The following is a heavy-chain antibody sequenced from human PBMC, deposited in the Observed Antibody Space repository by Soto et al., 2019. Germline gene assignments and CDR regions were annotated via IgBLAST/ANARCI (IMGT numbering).Heavy chain of an antibody. CDR2: ISSNGGST. CDR1: GFTFSSYA. J-gene: IGHJ4*02. V-gene: IGHV3-64D*06. CDR3: VKDPSGWYYDSSGTLDY. Sequence: GGSLRLSCSASGFTFSSYAMHWVRQAPGKGLEYVSAISSNGGSTYYADSVKGRFTISRDNSKNTLYLQMSSLRAEDTAVYYCVKDPSGWYYDSSGTLDYWGQGTLVTVSS. D-gene: IGHD3-22*01.